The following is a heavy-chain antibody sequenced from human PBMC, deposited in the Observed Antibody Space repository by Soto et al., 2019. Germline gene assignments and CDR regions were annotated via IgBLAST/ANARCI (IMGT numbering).Heavy chain of an antibody. D-gene: IGHD5-18*01. CDR3: AKGEDSFGFTRFDY. V-gene: IGHV3-23*01. Sequence: GGSLRLSCAASGFTFSNYAMNWVRQAPGEGLEWVSGISGSTGNTYYADSAKGRFTISRDNSKNTVYLQIHSLRAEDTALYYCAKGEDSFGFTRFDYWGQGNMVTVSS. CDR2: ISGSTGNT. J-gene: IGHJ4*02. CDR1: GFTFSNYA.